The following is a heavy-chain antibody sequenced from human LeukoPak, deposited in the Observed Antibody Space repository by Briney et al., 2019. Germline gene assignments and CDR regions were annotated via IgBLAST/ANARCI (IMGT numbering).Heavy chain of an antibody. CDR1: GFTLSSYA. D-gene: IGHD2-15*01. Sequence: GGSLRPSCAASGFTLSSYAMSWVRQGPGKGLEWVSAISVSGSTYHADSVKGRFTISRDSSKNTLYLQMNSLRAGDAAVYYCAKAPVTTCSGAYCYPFDYWSQGTLVTVSS. CDR2: ISVSGST. J-gene: IGHJ4*02. V-gene: IGHV3-23*01. CDR3: AKAPVTTCSGAYCYPFDY.